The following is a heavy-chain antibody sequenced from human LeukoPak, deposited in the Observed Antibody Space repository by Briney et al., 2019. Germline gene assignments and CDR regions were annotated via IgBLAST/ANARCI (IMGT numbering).Heavy chain of an antibody. CDR3: ARANPLAGRGEFDY. CDR2: IYSTGST. CDR1: GGSISSSS. J-gene: IGHJ4*02. V-gene: IGHV4-4*07. D-gene: IGHD6-19*01. Sequence: SETLPLTCTASGGSISSSSWSWIRQPAGKGLEWIGRIYSTGSTNYSPSLKSRVTMSVDTSKNQFSLKLSSVTAADTAVYYCARANPLAGRGEFDYWGQGTLVTVSS.